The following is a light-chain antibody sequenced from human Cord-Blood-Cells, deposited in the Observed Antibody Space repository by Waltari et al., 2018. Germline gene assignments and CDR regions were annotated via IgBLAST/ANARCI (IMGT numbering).Light chain of an antibody. CDR3: QQYGSSPYT. V-gene: IGKV3-20*01. Sequence: CRASQSVSSSYLAWYQQKPGQAPRLLIYGASSRATGIPDRFSGSGSGTDFTLTISRLEPEDFAVYYCQQYGSSPYTFGQGTKLEIK. CDR2: GAS. CDR1: QSVSSSY. J-gene: IGKJ2*01.